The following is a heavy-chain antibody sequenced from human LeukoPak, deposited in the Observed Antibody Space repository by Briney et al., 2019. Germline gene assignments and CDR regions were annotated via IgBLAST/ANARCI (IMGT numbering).Heavy chain of an antibody. CDR3: ARAERNAFDI. V-gene: IGHV4-30-4*08. CDR2: IYYSGST. J-gene: IGHJ3*02. CDR1: GGSISSGDYY. D-gene: IGHD1-1*01. Sequence: SETLSLTCTVSGGSISSGDYYWSWICQPPGKGLEWIGYIYYSGSTYYNPSLKSRVTISVDTSKNQFSLKLSSVTAADTAVHYCARAERNAFDIWGQGTMVTVSS.